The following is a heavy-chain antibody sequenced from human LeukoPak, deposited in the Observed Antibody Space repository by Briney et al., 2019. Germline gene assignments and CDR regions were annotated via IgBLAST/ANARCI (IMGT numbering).Heavy chain of an antibody. D-gene: IGHD6-13*01. Sequence: ASVKVSCKASGYTFTSYGISWVRQAPGQGLEWMGWISAYNGNTNYAQKLQGRVTMTTDTSTSTAYRELRSRRSDDTAVYYCARVPVPSPPAGIGGYYFDYWGQGTLVTVSS. CDR1: GYTFTSYG. CDR2: ISAYNGNT. CDR3: ARVPVPSPPAGIGGYYFDY. V-gene: IGHV1-18*01. J-gene: IGHJ4*02.